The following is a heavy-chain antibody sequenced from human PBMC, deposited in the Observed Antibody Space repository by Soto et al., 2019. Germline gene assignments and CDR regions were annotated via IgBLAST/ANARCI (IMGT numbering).Heavy chain of an antibody. D-gene: IGHD1-1*01. CDR1: GYTFTSYG. J-gene: IGHJ5*02. CDR2: ISGYDGNT. CDR3: ARHNSQWPNWFDP. V-gene: IGHV1-18*01. Sequence: QVQLVQSGAEVKKPGASVKVSCKASGYTFTSYGISWVRQAPGEGLEWVGWISGYDGNTDYAHKFRGRVTMTTDTSPNTAYMDRRSLRSDDTAVYYCARHNSQWPNWFDPWGQGTPVTVSS.